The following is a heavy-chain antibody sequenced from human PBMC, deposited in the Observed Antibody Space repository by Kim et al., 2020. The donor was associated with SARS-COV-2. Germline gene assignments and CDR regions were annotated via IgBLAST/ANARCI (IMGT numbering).Heavy chain of an antibody. CDR3: AREIYGGNSLGYFDL. V-gene: IGHV3-30-3*01. Sequence: GGSLRLSCAASGFTFSSYAMHWVRQAPGKGLEWVAVISYDGSNKYYADSVKGRFTISRDNSKNTLYLQMNSLRAEDTAVYYCAREIYGGNSLGYFDLWGRGTLFTVSS. CDR1: GFTFSSYA. D-gene: IGHD4-17*01. CDR2: ISYDGSNK. J-gene: IGHJ2*01.